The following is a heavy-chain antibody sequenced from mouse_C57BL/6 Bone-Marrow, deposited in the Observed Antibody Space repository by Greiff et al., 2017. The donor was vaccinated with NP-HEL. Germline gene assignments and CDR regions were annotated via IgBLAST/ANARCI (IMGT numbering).Heavy chain of an antibody. CDR3: ARRGLAYYYGSSFYWYCDV. D-gene: IGHD1-1*01. Sequence: QVQLQQSGPELVKPGASVKLSCKASGYTFTSYDINWVKQRPGQGLEWIGWIYPRDGSTKYNEKFKGKATLTVDTSSSTAYMELHSLTSEDSAVYFCARRGLAYYYGSSFYWYCDVWGTGTTVTVSS. CDR1: GYTFTSYD. CDR2: IYPRDGST. V-gene: IGHV1-85*01. J-gene: IGHJ1*03.